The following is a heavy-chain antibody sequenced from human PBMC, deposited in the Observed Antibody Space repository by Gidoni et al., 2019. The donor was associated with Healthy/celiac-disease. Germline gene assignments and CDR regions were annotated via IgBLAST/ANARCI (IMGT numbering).Heavy chain of an antibody. CDR1: GFTFGDAA. CDR2: ISWNIGTI. Sequence: EVQLVESGGGLVQPGRSLRLSCAASGFTFGDAALNWVRQAPGKGLGGVAGISWNIGTIGSAASAKGRFPVSRDYAKNSLYLQMNRLRAEDTAFYYRAKAFGRLRWWELSFDAFHIWGQGTMVTVAS. V-gene: IGHV3-9*01. D-gene: IGHD3-16*02. CDR3: AKAFGRLRWWELSFDAFHI. J-gene: IGHJ3*02.